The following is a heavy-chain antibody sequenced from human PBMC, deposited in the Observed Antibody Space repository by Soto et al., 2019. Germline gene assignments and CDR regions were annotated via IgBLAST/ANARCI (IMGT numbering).Heavy chain of an antibody. CDR1: GFSFSIYG. Sequence: GGSLRLSGAASGFSFSIYGMQWVRQAPGKGLEWVAGIWYDGSSKYYADSVKGRFTISRDNSKNTLYLQMNSLRAEDTAVYYCATSPDTTAYHHGMDIWGQGTTVTVSS. CDR3: ATSPDTTAYHHGMDI. V-gene: IGHV3-33*01. D-gene: IGHD3-16*01. J-gene: IGHJ6*02. CDR2: IWYDGSSK.